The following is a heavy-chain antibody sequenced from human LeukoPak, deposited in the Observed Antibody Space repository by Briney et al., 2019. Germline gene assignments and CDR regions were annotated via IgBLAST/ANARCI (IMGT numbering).Heavy chain of an antibody. D-gene: IGHD2-21*02. Sequence: GASVKVSCKASGYTFTSYAMHWVRQAPGQRLEWMGWINAGNGNTKYSQKFQGRVTITRDTSASTAYMELSSLRSEDTAVYSCARDLKLVTYCGGDCYPRYWGQGTLVTVSS. CDR1: GYTFTSYA. CDR3: ARDLKLVTYCGGDCYPRY. V-gene: IGHV1-3*01. J-gene: IGHJ4*02. CDR2: INAGNGNT.